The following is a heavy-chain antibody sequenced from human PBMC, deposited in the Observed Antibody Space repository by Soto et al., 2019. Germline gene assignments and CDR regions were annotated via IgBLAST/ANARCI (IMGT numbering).Heavy chain of an antibody. D-gene: IGHD3-9*01. CDR2: IDPSDSYT. Sequence: PGESLKISCKGSGYSFTSYWISWVRQMPGKGLEWMGRIDPSDSYTNYSPSFQGHVTISADKSISTAYLQWSSLKASDTAMYYCARRDDILTGYFLGAFDIWGQGTIVTVSS. CDR3: ARRDDILTGYFLGAFDI. J-gene: IGHJ3*02. V-gene: IGHV5-10-1*01. CDR1: GYSFTSYW.